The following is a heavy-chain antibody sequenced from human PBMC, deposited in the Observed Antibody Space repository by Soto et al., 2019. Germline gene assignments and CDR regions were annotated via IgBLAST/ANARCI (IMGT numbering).Heavy chain of an antibody. CDR1: VVSFSGYY. CDR3: ARGAGMGYCSSTRCSRYHHYGMAV. J-gene: IGHJ6*02. Sequence: SETLSLTCAVYVVSFSGYYWSWIRHPPGKGLEWIGEINHSGSTNYNPSLKSRVTISVDTSKNQFSLKLSSVTAADTAVYYCARGAGMGYCSSTRCSRYHHYGMAVSAHRTTVP. D-gene: IGHD2-2*01. V-gene: IGHV4-34*01. CDR2: INHSGST.